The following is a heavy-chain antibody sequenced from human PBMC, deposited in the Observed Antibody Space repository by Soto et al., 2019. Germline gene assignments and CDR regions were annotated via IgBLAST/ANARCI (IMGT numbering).Heavy chain of an antibody. CDR1: GYTFTSYD. CDR3: ASVYISNWYGRADWFDP. CDR2: MNPNSGNT. V-gene: IGHV1-8*01. J-gene: IGHJ5*02. D-gene: IGHD6-13*01. Sequence: QVQLVQSGAEVKKPGASVKVSCKASGYTFTSYDINWVRQATGQGLEWMGWMNPNSGNTGYAQKFQGRVTMTRNTSITTAYMDLSSLRSEDTAVYYCASVYISNWYGRADWFDPWGQGTLVSVSS.